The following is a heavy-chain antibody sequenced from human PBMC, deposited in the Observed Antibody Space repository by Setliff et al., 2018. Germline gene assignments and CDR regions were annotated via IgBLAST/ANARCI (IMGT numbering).Heavy chain of an antibody. D-gene: IGHD6-6*01. J-gene: IGHJ6*03. V-gene: IGHV6-1*01. Sequence: SQTLSLTCAISGDSVSSNSAAWNWIRQSPSRGLEWLGRTYYRSKWYNDYAVSVKSRITISPDTSKNQFSLQLNAVTPEDTAVYYCARVVYSSSSYYYYYYMDVWGEGTTVTVSS. CDR1: GDSVSSNSAA. CDR2: TYYRSKWYN. CDR3: ARVVYSSSSYYYYYYMDV.